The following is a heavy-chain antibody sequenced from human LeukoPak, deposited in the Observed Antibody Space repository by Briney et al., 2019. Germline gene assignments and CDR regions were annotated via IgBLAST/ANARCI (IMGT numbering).Heavy chain of an antibody. J-gene: IGHJ6*02. Sequence: SETLPLTCTVSGGSISSYFWSWIRQPPGKGLEWIGHIYYSGSTNYNPSLKSRVTVSVDTSKNQFSLKLSSVTAADTAVYCCARGAGNYYFYGMDVWGQGTTVTVSS. CDR3: ARGAGNYYFYGMDV. CDR1: GGSISSYF. CDR2: IYYSGST. V-gene: IGHV4-59*01.